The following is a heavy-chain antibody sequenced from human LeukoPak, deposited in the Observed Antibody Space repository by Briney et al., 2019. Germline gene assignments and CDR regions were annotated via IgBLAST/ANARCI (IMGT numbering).Heavy chain of an antibody. Sequence: ETLSLTCAVYGGSFSGYYMSWVRQAPGKGLEWVSVIYSGGSTYYADSVKGRFTISRDNSKNTLYLQMNSLRAEDTAVYYCARDGNSSGRTEDIDYWGQGTLVTVSS. D-gene: IGHD6-19*01. CDR2: IYSGGST. J-gene: IGHJ4*02. CDR1: GGSFSGYY. CDR3: ARDGNSSGRTEDIDY. V-gene: IGHV3-66*01.